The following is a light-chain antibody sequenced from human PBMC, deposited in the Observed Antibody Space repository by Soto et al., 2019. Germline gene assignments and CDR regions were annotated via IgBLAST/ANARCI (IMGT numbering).Light chain of an antibody. V-gene: IGKV3-20*01. CDR1: QSVSSSS. CDR2: DAS. CDR3: QQRCGSPRT. J-gene: IGKJ1*01. Sequence: EIVLTQSPGTLSLSPGERATLSCRASQSVSSSSLAWYQQKRGQAPRLLIHDASSRATGIPDRFSGSGSGTDFTLTISRLEPEDFAVYYCQQRCGSPRTFGEGTKVEVK.